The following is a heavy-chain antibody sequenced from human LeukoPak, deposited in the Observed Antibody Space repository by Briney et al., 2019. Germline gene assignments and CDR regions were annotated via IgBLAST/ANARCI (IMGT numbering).Heavy chain of an antibody. Sequence: PSQTLSLTCTVSVGSISSGDYYWNWIRQHPEKSLEWIGYIFYSGSAYYNPSLKSRVTISVDTSKNRFSLKLRSVTAADTAVYYCARGSTLIRGFDYWGQGTLVTVSS. CDR3: ARGSTLIRGFDY. V-gene: IGHV4-31*03. CDR2: IFYSGSA. J-gene: IGHJ4*02. CDR1: VGSISSGDYY. D-gene: IGHD3-10*01.